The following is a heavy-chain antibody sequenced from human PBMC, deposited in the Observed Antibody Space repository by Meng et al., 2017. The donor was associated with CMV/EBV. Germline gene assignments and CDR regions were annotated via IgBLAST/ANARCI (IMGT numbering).Heavy chain of an antibody. Sequence: ASVNVSCKASGYTFIDHYIHWVRQAPGQGLEWTGWINPDSGGTNYARKFQGRVTMTRDTSISTAYMELSRLTPDDTAVYYCARYRVDIVATTPFDYWGQGTLVTVSS. J-gene: IGHJ4*02. CDR2: INPDSGGT. D-gene: IGHD5-12*01. CDR3: ARYRVDIVATTPFDY. CDR1: GYTFIDHY. V-gene: IGHV1-2*02.